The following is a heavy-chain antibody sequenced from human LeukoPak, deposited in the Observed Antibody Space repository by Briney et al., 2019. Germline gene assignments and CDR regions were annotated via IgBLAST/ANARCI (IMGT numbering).Heavy chain of an antibody. CDR3: TRGRYYFDQ. D-gene: IGHD4-17*01. CDR1: GFTFSSYA. CDR2: ISYDGSNK. Sequence: PGGSLRLSCAASGFTFSSYAMHWVRQAPGKGLEWVAVISYDGSNKYYADSVKGRFTISRDNSKNTLYLQMNSLRAEDTAVYYCTRGRYYFDQWGQGTLVTVSS. J-gene: IGHJ4*02. V-gene: IGHV3-30-3*01.